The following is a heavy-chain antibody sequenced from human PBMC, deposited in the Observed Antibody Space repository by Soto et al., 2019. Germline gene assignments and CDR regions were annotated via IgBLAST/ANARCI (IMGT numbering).Heavy chain of an antibody. CDR2: ITDGGGST. J-gene: IGHJ4*02. V-gene: IGHV3-23*01. CDR3: AKLYWNPRYFDY. Sequence: GGSLRLSCVASGFTFTNVAMTWVRQAPGKGLEWVSSITDGGGSTDYADSVKGRFTISRDNTKSTLYLQMNNLRADDTAVYYCAKLYWNPRYFDYWGQGARVTVSS. CDR1: GFTFTNVA. D-gene: IGHD1-1*01.